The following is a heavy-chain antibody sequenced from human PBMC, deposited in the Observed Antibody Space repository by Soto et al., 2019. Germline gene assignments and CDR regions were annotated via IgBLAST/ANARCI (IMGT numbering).Heavy chain of an antibody. CDR2: SNAGNGNT. CDR3: ARGITLPTPLDD. V-gene: IGHV1-3*05. CDR1: GYTFTSYA. Sequence: QVQLVQSGAEEKKPGASVKVSCKASGYTFTSYAMHWVRQAPGQRLEGMGWSNAGNGNTKYSQKFQGRVTITRDTSASTAYLELRSLRSDDTAVYYCARGITLPTPLDDWGPGTLVTVSS. J-gene: IGHJ4*02.